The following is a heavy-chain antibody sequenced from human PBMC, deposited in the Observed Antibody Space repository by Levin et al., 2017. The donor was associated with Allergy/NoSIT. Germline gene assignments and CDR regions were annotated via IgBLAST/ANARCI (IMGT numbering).Heavy chain of an antibody. CDR1: GGTFSSYA. D-gene: IGHD2-2*02. CDR2: IIPILGIA. Sequence: SVKVSCKASGGTFSSYAISWVRQAPGQGLEWMGRIIPILGIANYAQKFQGRVTITADKSTSTAYMELSSLRSEDTAVYYCASHRGYCSSTSCYTRSFDIWGQGTMVTVSS. J-gene: IGHJ3*02. V-gene: IGHV1-69*04. CDR3: ASHRGYCSSTSCYTRSFDI.